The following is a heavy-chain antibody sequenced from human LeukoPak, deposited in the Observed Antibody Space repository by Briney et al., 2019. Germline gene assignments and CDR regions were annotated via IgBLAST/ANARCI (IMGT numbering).Heavy chain of an antibody. CDR2: INHSGST. CDR3: ARFKYSSWSYYYGMDV. V-gene: IGHV4-34*01. J-gene: IGHJ6*02. CDR1: GGSFSGYY. D-gene: IGHD6-6*01. Sequence: SETLSLTCAVYGGSFSGYYWSWIRQPPGKGLEWIGEINHSGSTNYNPSLKSRVTISVDTSKNQFSLEVSSVTAADAAVYYCARFKYSSWSYYYGMDVWGQGTTVTVSS.